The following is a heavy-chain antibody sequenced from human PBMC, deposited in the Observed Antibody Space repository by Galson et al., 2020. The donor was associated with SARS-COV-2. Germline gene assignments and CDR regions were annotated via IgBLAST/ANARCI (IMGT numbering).Heavy chain of an antibody. Sequence: GGSLRLSCAASGFTFSSYGMHWVRQAPGKGLEWVAVIWYDGSNKYYADSVKGRFTISRDNSKNTLYLQMNSLRAEDTAVYYCARDSGYSSSFDYWGQGTLVTVSS. D-gene: IGHD6-13*01. CDR3: ARDSGYSSSFDY. CDR2: IWYDGSNK. J-gene: IGHJ4*02. CDR1: GFTFSSYG. V-gene: IGHV3-33*01.